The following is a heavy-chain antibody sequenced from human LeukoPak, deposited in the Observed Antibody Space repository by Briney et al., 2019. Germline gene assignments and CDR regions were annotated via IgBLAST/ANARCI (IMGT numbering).Heavy chain of an antibody. CDR3: ARAGTTPLYNWFDP. V-gene: IGHV1-18*01. D-gene: IGHD2-2*01. CDR2: ISAYNGNT. J-gene: IGHJ5*02. Sequence: GASVKVSCKASGYTFTSYGISWVRQAPGQGLEWMGWISAYNGNTNYAQKLQGRVTVTTDTSTSTAYMELRSLRSDDTAVYYCARAGTTPLYNWFDPWGQGTLVTVSS. CDR1: GYTFTSYG.